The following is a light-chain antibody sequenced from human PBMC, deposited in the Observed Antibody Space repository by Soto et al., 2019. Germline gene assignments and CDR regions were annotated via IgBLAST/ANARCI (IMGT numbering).Light chain of an antibody. Sequence: DIQMTQSPSSLSASVGDRVTITCRASQGIRNYLAWFQQKPGKAPKSLIYGASSLQSGVPPKFSGSGSGTDFTLTISNLQPEDSATYYCQQYNSYPPWTFGQGTKVEIK. J-gene: IGKJ1*01. CDR1: QGIRNY. CDR3: QQYNSYPPWT. CDR2: GAS. V-gene: IGKV1-16*02.